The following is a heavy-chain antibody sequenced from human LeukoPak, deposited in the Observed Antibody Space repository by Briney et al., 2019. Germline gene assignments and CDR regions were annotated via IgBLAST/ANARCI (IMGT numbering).Heavy chain of an antibody. D-gene: IGHD5-18*01. V-gene: IGHV3-23*01. CDR1: GFTFSSYT. CDR3: AKVRVGGYSYGYHYYYGMDV. CDR2: ISGSGGST. J-gene: IGHJ6*02. Sequence: GGSLRLSCAASGFTFSSYTMHWIRQAPGKGLEWVSAISGSGGSTYYADSVKGRFTISRDNSKNTLYLQMNSLRAEDTAVYYCAKVRVGGYSYGYHYYYGMDVWGQGTTVTVSS.